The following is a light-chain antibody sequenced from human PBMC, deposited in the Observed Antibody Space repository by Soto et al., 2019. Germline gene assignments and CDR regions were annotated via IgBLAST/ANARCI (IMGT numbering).Light chain of an antibody. CDR1: QTISRC. J-gene: IGKJ5*01. CDR2: DAS. Sequence: IHMTHPHSTFSPSPLLQFTITCRVSQTISRCLAWYQQKPGRAPKLLIYDASTLESGVPSRFSGSGSETEFTLTISRLQPDDFATYFCHSRAFGQGTRLEIK. V-gene: IGKV1-5*01. CDR3: HSRA.